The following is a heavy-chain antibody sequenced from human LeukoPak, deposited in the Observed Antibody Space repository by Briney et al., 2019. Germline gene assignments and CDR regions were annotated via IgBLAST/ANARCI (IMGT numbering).Heavy chain of an antibody. J-gene: IGHJ3*02. CDR1: GYTFTGYY. D-gene: IGHD5-24*01. CDR2: INPNSGGT. V-gene: IGHV1-2*02. CDR3: ARGLQGTLGWLKAFSAFDI. Sequence: GASVKVSCKASGYTFTGYYMHWVRQAPGQGLEWMGWINPNSGGTNYAQKFQGRVTMTRDTSISTAYMELSRLRSDDTAVYYCARGLQGTLGWLKAFSAFDIWGQGTMVTVSS.